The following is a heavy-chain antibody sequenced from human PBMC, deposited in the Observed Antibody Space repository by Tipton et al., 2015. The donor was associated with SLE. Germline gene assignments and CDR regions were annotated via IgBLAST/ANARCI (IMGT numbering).Heavy chain of an antibody. CDR3: ARSGHIVVVVLGYFDV. D-gene: IGHD2-21*01. V-gene: IGHV4-38-2*02. J-gene: IGHJ2*01. Sequence: TLSLTCTVSGYSIRSGYYWGWIRQPPGKGLEWIGSICHSGSTYYNPSLKSRVTISVDASKNQFSLKLSSVTAADTAVYYCARSGHIVVVVLGYFDVWGRGTLVTVSS. CDR1: GYSIRSGYY. CDR2: ICHSGST.